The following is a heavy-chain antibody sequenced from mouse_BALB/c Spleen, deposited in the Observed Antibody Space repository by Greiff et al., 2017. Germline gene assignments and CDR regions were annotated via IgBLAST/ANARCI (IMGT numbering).Heavy chain of an antibody. CDR1: GYSFTSYW. Sequence: VQLQQPGAELVRPGASVKLSCKASGYSFTSYWMNWVKQRPEQGLEWIGRIDPANGNTKYDPKFQGKATITADTSSNTAYLQLSSLTSEDTAVYYCARRGGPWYFDYWGQGTTRTVSS. CDR3: ARRGGPWYFDY. J-gene: IGHJ2*01. V-gene: IGHV14-1*02. CDR2: IDPANGNT.